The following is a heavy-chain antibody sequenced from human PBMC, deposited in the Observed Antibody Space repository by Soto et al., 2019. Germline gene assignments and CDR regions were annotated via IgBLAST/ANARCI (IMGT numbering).Heavy chain of an antibody. CDR3: ARLTVTTRGIETDAFDI. J-gene: IGHJ3*02. D-gene: IGHD4-17*01. Sequence: ASVKVSCKASGGTFSSYAISWVRQAPGQGLEWMRGIIPIFGTANYAQKFQGRVTITADESTSTAYMELSSLRSEDTAVYYCARLTVTTRGIETDAFDIWGQGTMVTVSS. CDR2: IIPIFGTA. CDR1: GGTFSSYA. V-gene: IGHV1-69*13.